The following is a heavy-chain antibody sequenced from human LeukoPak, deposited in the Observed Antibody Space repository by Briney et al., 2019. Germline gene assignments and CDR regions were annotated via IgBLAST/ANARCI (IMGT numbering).Heavy chain of an antibody. J-gene: IGHJ3*02. V-gene: IGHV1-69*06. CDR2: IIPIFGTA. CDR3: ARGSYYYGSGSRIDDAFDI. Sequence: SVKVSCKASGGTFSSYAISWVRQAPGQGLEWMGGIIPIFGTANYAQKFQGRVTITADKSTSTAYMELGSLRSEDTAVYYCARGSYYYGSGSRIDDAFDIWGQGTMVTVSS. CDR1: GGTFSSYA. D-gene: IGHD3-10*01.